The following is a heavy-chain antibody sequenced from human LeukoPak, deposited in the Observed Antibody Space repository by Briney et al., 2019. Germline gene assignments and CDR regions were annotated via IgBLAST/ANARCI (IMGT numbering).Heavy chain of an antibody. Sequence: PSQSLSLTCAVADGSISSGCDSWSWIRQPPGKGLEWIGYIYHSGSTYYNPSLKSRVTISVDRSKNQFSLKLSSVTAADTAVYYCARGPIEYCSSTSCYYYGMDVWGQGTTVTVSS. CDR3: ARGPIEYCSSTSCYYYGMDV. J-gene: IGHJ6*02. CDR2: IYHSGST. CDR1: DGSISSGCDS. V-gene: IGHV4-30-2*01. D-gene: IGHD2-2*01.